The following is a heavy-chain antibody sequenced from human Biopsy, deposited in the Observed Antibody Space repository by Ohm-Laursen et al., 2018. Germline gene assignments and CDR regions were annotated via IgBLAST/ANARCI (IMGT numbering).Heavy chain of an antibody. Sequence: TLSLTCAVSGGSISGSSWSWIRQAPGRGLEWVRYISYSGSTSNNPSLKSRITISVDTSKNQISLKVTSVTAADTAVYYCAKHGSGWTGDDALHIWGQGTMVTVSS. CDR3: AKHGSGWTGDDALHI. D-gene: IGHD6-19*01. J-gene: IGHJ3*02. CDR1: GGSISGSS. CDR2: ISYSGST. V-gene: IGHV4-59*08.